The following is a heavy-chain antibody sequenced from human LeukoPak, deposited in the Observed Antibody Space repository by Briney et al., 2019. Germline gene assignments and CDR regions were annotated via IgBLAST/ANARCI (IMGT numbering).Heavy chain of an antibody. J-gene: IGHJ4*02. CDR1: GFTFSDYY. CDR3: ARDSCSSTSCYFDY. V-gene: IGHV3-11*04. CDR2: ISSSGSTI. Sequence: SGGSLRLSCAASGFTFSDYYMSWIRQAPGKGLEWVSYISSSGSTIYYADSVKGRFTISRDNAKNSLYLQMNSLRAEDTAVYYCARDSCSSTSCYFDYWGQGTLVTVSS. D-gene: IGHD2-2*01.